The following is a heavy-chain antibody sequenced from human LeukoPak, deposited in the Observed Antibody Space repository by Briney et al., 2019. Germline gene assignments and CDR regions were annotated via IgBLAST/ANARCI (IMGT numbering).Heavy chain of an antibody. J-gene: IGHJ4*02. CDR2: INPNSGGT. Sequence: ASVKVSCKASGYTFTGYYMHWVRQAPGQGLEWMGWINPNSGGTNYAQKFQGRVTMTRDTSISTAYMELSRLRSDDTAVYYCAREEGLDYVWGSYRTPDYWGQGTLVTVSS. CDR1: GYTFTGYY. V-gene: IGHV1-2*02. D-gene: IGHD3-16*02. CDR3: AREEGLDYVWGSYRTPDY.